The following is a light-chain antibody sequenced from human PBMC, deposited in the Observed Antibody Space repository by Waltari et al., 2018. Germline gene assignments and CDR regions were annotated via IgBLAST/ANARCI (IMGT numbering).Light chain of an antibody. V-gene: IGLV3-27*01. CDR2: KDT. Sequence: YDLTQPSSVSVSPGQTATITCSGDVLAAKYVRWFQQKPGQAPTVILYKDTARPSGIPERFSGSSSGSTVTLTIRGALLEDEADYHCHAAADNNWFFGGGTKLTVL. J-gene: IGLJ2*01. CDR3: HAAADNNWF. CDR1: VLAAKY.